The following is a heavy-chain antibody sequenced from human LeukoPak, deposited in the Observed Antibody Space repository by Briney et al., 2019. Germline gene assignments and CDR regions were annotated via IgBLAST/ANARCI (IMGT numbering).Heavy chain of an antibody. CDR2: INPNSGGT. CDR3: ARDLVAFRLDWLKNWFDP. CDR1: GYTFTGYY. D-gene: IGHD3-9*01. J-gene: IGHJ5*02. Sequence: ASVKVSCKASGYTFTGYYMHWVRQAPGQGLEWMGWINPNSGGTNYAQKFQGRVTMTRDTSISTAYMELRSLRSDDTAVYYCARDLVAFRLDWLKNWFDPWGQGTLVTVSS. V-gene: IGHV1-2*02.